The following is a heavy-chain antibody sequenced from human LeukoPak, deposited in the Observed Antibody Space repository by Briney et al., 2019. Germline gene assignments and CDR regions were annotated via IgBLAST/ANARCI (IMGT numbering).Heavy chain of an antibody. V-gene: IGHV3-23*01. Sequence: GGSLRLSCAASGFTFSSYAMSWVRQAPGKGLEWVSAISGSGGSTYYADSVKGRFTIPRDNSKNTLYLQMNSLRAEDTAVYYCANGGCSGGSCFTFDYWGQGTLVTVSS. D-gene: IGHD2-15*01. CDR2: ISGSGGST. J-gene: IGHJ4*02. CDR3: ANGGCSGGSCFTFDY. CDR1: GFTFSSYA.